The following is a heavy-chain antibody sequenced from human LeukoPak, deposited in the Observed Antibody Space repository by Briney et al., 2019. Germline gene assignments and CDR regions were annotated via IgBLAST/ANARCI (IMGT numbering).Heavy chain of an antibody. CDR1: GFTFSYAC. D-gene: IGHD3-10*01. V-gene: IGHV3-15*01. J-gene: IGHJ1*01. Sequence: GGALRLSCAASGFTFSYACMSWVRQAPGKGVEGVGRIKSKTDGGTTDHAAPVKGRFTITREDSKKTLYLQMNSLKTEDTGVYYCTTDAPFYGSGSYFSDFQHWGQGTLVIVSS. CDR3: TTDAPFYGSGSYFSDFQH. CDR2: IKSKTDGGTT.